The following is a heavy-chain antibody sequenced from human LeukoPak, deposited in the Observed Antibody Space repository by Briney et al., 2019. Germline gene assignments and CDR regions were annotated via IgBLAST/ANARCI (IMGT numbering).Heavy chain of an antibody. CDR2: MNPNSGNT. CDR1: GYTFTSYD. V-gene: IGHV1-8*01. J-gene: IGHJ5*02. D-gene: IGHD2-2*02. CDR3: ARGGNCSSTSCYTRWFDP. Sequence: ASVKVPCKASGYTFTSYDINWVRQATGQGLEWMGWMNPNSGNTGYAQKFQGRVTMTRNTSISTAYMELSSLRSEDTAVYYCARGGNCSSTSCYTRWFDPWGQGTLVTVSP.